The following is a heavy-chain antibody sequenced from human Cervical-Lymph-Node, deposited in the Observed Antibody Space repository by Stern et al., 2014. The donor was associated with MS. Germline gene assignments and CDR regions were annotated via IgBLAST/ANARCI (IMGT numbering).Heavy chain of an antibody. CDR2: FDPEDGET. V-gene: IGHV1-24*01. D-gene: IGHD4/OR15-4a*01. Sequence: VQLVESGAEVKKPGASVKVSCKVSGYTLTELSMHWVRQAPGKGLEWMGGFDPEDGETIHAHNFQERVTMTEDTSTDTAYMELSSLRSEDTAVYYCATGPAKIDYYFDYWGQGTLVTVSS. CDR3: ATGPAKIDYYFDY. CDR1: GYTLTELS. J-gene: IGHJ4*02.